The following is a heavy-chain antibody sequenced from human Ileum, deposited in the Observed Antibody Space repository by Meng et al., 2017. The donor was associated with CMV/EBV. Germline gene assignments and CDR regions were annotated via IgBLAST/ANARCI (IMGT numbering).Heavy chain of an antibody. D-gene: IGHD2-15*01. CDR2: INPSGGST. Sequence: ASVKVSCKASGYTFSSYHMHWVRQAPGQGLEWMGRINPSGGSTTYAQNFQGRVTMTGDTSTSTVYMELSSLRSEDTAVYYCARGSKAAATKGYAFDIWGQGTMVTVSS. J-gene: IGHJ3*02. CDR1: GYTFSSYH. V-gene: IGHV1-46*01. CDR3: ARGSKAAATKGYAFDI.